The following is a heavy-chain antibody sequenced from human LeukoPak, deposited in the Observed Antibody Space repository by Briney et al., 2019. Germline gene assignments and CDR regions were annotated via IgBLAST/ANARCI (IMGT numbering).Heavy chain of an antibody. CDR2: MYYSGST. CDR3: ARHPSYYDSSGPKDY. Sequence: SETLSLTCTASGGSISSSSYYWGWIRQPPGKGLEWIGSMYYSGSTYYNPSLKSRVTLSVDTSKTQFSLKLSSVTAADTAVYFCARHPSYYDSSGPKDYWGQGTLVTVSS. V-gene: IGHV4-39*01. CDR1: GGSISSSSYY. J-gene: IGHJ4*02. D-gene: IGHD3-22*01.